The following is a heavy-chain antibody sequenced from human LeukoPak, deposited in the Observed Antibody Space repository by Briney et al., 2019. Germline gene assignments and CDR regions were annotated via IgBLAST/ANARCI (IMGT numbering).Heavy chain of an antibody. V-gene: IGHV1-24*01. Sequence: ASVKVSCKVSGYTPTDFSMHWVRQAPGKGLEWMGGFDPEDGETIYAQKFQGRVTMTEDTSTDTAYMELSSLRSEDTAVYYCARAKRIQGGGFDPWGQGTLVTVSS. CDR3: ARAKRIQGGGFDP. CDR1: GYTPTDFS. D-gene: IGHD5-18*01. CDR2: FDPEDGET. J-gene: IGHJ5*02.